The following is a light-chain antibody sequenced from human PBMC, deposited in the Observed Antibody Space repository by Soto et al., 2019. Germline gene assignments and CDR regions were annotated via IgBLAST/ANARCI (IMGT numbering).Light chain of an antibody. Sequence: EIVMTQSPATLSVSPGERATLSCRASQSVSSNLAWYRQKPGQAPRLLIYGPSIRATGIPARFSGSGSGTEFTLTISSLQSEDFAVYYCQQYNNWPRAFGQGTKVEIK. CDR1: QSVSSN. CDR3: QQYNNWPRA. J-gene: IGKJ1*01. CDR2: GPS. V-gene: IGKV3D-15*01.